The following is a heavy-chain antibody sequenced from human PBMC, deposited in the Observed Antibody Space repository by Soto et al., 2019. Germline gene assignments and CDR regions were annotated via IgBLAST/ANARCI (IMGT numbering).Heavy chain of an antibody. J-gene: IGHJ4*02. CDR3: VRDHYYDNSGPLDY. Sequence: ASVKVSCKASGYMFTNYGINWVRQAPGQGLEWMGWISGYNGKTKYVQKFQGRVSLTTDKSTTTAYMELRSLRSDDTAIYYCVRDHYYDNSGPLDYWGQGTLVTVSS. V-gene: IGHV1-18*01. CDR1: GYMFTNYG. CDR2: ISGYNGKT. D-gene: IGHD3-22*01.